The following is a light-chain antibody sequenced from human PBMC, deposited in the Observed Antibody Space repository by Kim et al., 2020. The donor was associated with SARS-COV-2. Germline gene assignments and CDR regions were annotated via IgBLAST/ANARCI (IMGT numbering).Light chain of an antibody. J-gene: IGLJ3*02. Sequence: QAGLTQPPSVSKGLRQTATLTCTGNSNNVGNQGAAWLQQHQSHPPKLLSSRNNNRPSGISERLSASRSGNTASLTITGLQPEDEADYYCSAWDSSLSTWVFGGGTQLTVL. CDR3: SAWDSSLSTWV. CDR1: SNNVGNQG. V-gene: IGLV10-54*01. CDR2: RNN.